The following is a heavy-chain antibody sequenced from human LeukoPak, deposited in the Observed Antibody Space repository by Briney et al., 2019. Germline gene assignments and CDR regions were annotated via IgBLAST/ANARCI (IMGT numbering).Heavy chain of an antibody. D-gene: IGHD2-2*01. J-gene: IGHJ5*02. CDR2: ISYDGSNK. V-gene: IGHV3-30*18. CDR3: AKGPDIVVVPAALKVDWFDP. CDR1: GFTFSSYG. Sequence: RPGRSLRLSCAASGFTFSSYGMHWVRQAPGKGLEWVAVISYDGSNKYYADSVKGRFTISRDNSKNTLYLQMNSLRAEDTAVYYCAKGPDIVVVPAALKVDWFDPWGQGTLVTVSS.